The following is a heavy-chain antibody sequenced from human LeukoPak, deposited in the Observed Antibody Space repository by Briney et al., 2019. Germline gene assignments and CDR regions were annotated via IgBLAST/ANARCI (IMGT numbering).Heavy chain of an antibody. CDR1: GGSISSYY. J-gene: IGHJ4*02. V-gene: IGHV4-59*08. D-gene: IGHD3-22*01. CDR3: ARGVYYYDTRGYSFDY. Sequence: SGTLSLTCAVSGGSISSYYWSWIRQPPGKGLEWIGYIYYSGSTKNNPSLKSRVTISVDTSRNQFSLKLTSVTAADTAVYYCARGVYYYDTRGYSFDYWGQGTLVTVSS. CDR2: IYYSGST.